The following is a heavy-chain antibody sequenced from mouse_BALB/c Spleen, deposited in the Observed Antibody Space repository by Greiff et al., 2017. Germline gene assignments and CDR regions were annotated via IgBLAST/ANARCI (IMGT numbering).Heavy chain of an antibody. D-gene: IGHD2-4*01. J-gene: IGHJ2*01. V-gene: IGHV1S81*02. Sequence: VQLQQPGAELVKPGASVKLSCKASGYTFTSYWMHWVKQRPGQGLEWIGEINPSNGRTNYNEKFKSKATLTVDKSSSTAYMQLSSLTSEDSAVYYCARWGITTVFDYWGQGTTLTVSS. CDR2: INPSNGRT. CDR3: ARWGITTVFDY. CDR1: GYTFTSYW.